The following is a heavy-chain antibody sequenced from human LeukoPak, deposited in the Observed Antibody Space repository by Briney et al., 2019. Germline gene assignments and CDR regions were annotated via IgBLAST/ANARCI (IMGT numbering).Heavy chain of an antibody. J-gene: IGHJ4*02. CDR2: INHSGST. Sequence: SGGSLRLSCEVSGFTLSGNPMSWIRQPPGKGLEWIGEINHSGSTNYNPSLKSRVTISVDTSKNQFSLKLSSVTAEDTAVYYCARRDDVLGLYYFDYWGQGTLVTVSS. CDR3: ARRDDVLGLYYFDY. D-gene: IGHD5-24*01. V-gene: IGHV4-34*01. CDR1: GFTLSGNP.